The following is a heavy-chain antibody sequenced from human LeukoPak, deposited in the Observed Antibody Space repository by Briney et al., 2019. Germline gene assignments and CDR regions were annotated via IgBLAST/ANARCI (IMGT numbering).Heavy chain of an antibody. J-gene: IGHJ4*02. CDR3: ATADDSSGYYYAGLGY. Sequence: GASVKVSCKVSGYTLTELSMHWVRQAPGKGLEWMGGFDPEDGETIYAQKFQGRVTMTEDTSTDTAYMELSSLRSEDTAVYYCATADDSSGYYYAGLGYWGQGTLVTVSS. D-gene: IGHD3-22*01. CDR2: FDPEDGET. CDR1: GYTLTELS. V-gene: IGHV1-24*01.